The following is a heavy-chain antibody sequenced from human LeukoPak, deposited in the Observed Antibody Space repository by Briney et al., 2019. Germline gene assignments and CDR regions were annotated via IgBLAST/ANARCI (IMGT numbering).Heavy chain of an antibody. CDR2: IHYSGRT. Sequence: SETLSLTCTVSGASISSGDYYWSWIRQPPGKGLEWIGYIHYSGRTYYNPSLKSRVAISVDTSKNQFSLKLSSVTAADTAVYYCATSYSYYSDWGQGALVTVSS. CDR1: GASISSGDYY. D-gene: IGHD5-18*01. CDR3: ATSYSYYSD. J-gene: IGHJ4*02. V-gene: IGHV4-30-4*01.